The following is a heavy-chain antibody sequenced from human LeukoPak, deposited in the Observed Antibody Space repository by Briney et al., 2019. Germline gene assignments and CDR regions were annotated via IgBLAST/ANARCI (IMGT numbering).Heavy chain of an antibody. CDR3: AKSLLTTASGTGRAFDL. Sequence: TGGSLRLSCAASGFTFSTYGMHWVRQAPGKGLEWVAFIRNDGTIKYYADPVKGRFTISRDNSKNTLYLQMNSLRADDTAEYYCAKSLLTTASGTGRAFDLWGQGTMVTVSS. V-gene: IGHV3-30*02. J-gene: IGHJ3*01. D-gene: IGHD1-26*01. CDR1: GFTFSTYG. CDR2: IRNDGTIK.